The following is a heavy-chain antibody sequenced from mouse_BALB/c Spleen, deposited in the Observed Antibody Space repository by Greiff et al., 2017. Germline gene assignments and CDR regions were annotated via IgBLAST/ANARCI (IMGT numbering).Heavy chain of an antibody. V-gene: IGHV3-2*02. CDR2: ISYSGST. J-gene: IGHJ2*01. CDR1: GYSITSDYA. CDR3: AREGAGYYFDY. Sequence: DVQLQESGPGLVKPSQSLSLTCTVTGYSITSDYAWNWIRQFPGNKLEWMGYISYSGSTSYNPSLKSRISITRDTSKNQFFLQLNSVTTEDTATYYCAREGAGYYFDYWGQGTTLTVSS.